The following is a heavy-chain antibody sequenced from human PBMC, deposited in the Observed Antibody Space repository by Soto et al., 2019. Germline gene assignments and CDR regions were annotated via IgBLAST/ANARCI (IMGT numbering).Heavy chain of an antibody. J-gene: IGHJ4*02. CDR2: INPKSVGT. Sequence: XSXKVSCKASGYTXTVYYIRCVRQAAGQGLEWMGWINPKSVGTMYPQKFQGRVTMTWYTSISTAYMALTRLRSDDTAVYYCARDLAKGGGRAGFDYWGQGTLVTVSS. V-gene: IGHV1-2*02. D-gene: IGHD1-26*01. CDR3: ARDLAKGGGRAGFDY. CDR1: GYTXTVYY.